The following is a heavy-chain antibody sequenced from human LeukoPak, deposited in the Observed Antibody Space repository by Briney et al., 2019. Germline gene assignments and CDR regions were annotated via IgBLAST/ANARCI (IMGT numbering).Heavy chain of an antibody. Sequence: GASAKVSCKASGYTFTSYDINWVRQATGQGLEWMGWMNPNSGNTGYAQKFQGRVTITRNTSISTAYMELSSLRSEDTAVYYCARVRTYNWFDPWGQGTLVTVSS. J-gene: IGHJ5*02. CDR2: MNPNSGNT. CDR3: ARVRTYNWFDP. CDR1: GYTFTSYD. V-gene: IGHV1-8*03.